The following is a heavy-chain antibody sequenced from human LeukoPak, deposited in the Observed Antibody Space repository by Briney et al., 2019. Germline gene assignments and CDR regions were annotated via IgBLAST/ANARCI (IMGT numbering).Heavy chain of an antibody. D-gene: IGHD4-23*01. CDR1: GFTFSSYA. Sequence: GGSLRLSCAASGFTFSSYAMSWVRQAPGKGLEWVSAISGSGGSTYSADSVKGRFTISRDNARNSLYLQMNSLRAEETAVYSWAKATVVTPSFDYWGQGTLVTVSS. CDR3: AKATVVTPSFDY. V-gene: IGHV3-23*01. J-gene: IGHJ4*02. CDR2: ISGSGGST.